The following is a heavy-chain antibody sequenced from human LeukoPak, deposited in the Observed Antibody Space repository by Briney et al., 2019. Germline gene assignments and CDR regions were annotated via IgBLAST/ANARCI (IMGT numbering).Heavy chain of an antibody. D-gene: IGHD1-26*01. CDR3: ARVVRRIVGAREFDY. CDR2: IYYSGST. J-gene: IGHJ4*02. CDR1: GGSISSYY. V-gene: IGHV4-59*08. Sequence: SETLSLTCTVSGGSISSYYWSWLRQPPGKGLEWIGYIYYSGSTNYNPSLKSRVTISLDTSRNQLSLKLSSVTAADTAVYYCARVVRRIVGAREFDYWGQGTLVTVSS.